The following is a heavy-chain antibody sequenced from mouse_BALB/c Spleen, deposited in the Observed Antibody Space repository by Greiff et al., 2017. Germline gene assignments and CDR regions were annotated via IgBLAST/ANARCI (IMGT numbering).Heavy chain of an antibody. Sequence: VKLVESGPELVKPGASVKMSCKASGYTFTDYVISWVKQRTGQGLEWIGEIYPGSGSTYYNEKFKGKATLTADKSSNTAYMQLSSLTSEDSAVYFCASSYGSSYAWFAYWGQGTLVTVSA. CDR2: IYPGSGST. J-gene: IGHJ3*01. CDR3: ASSYGSSYAWFAY. D-gene: IGHD1-1*01. CDR1: GYTFTDYV. V-gene: IGHV1-77*01.